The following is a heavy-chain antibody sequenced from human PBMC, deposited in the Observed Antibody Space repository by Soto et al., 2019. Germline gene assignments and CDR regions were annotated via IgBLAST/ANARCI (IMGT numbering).Heavy chain of an antibody. J-gene: IGHJ3*02. Sequence: GVSVKVSCKASGGTFSSYAISWVRQAPGQGLEWMGGIIPIFGTANYAQKFQGRVTITADKSTSTAYMELSSLRSEDTAVYYCARFVGVGAFDIWGQGTMVIVSS. CDR2: IIPIFGTA. D-gene: IGHD1-26*01. CDR3: ARFVGVGAFDI. CDR1: GGTFSSYA. V-gene: IGHV1-69*06.